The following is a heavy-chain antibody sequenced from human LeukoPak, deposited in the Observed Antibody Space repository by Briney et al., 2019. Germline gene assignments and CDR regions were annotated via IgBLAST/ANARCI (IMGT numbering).Heavy chain of an antibody. Sequence: GGSLRLSCAASGFIFSDYYMTWIRQAPGKGLEWLSYISGSGSDTNYADSVKGRFTTSRDNAKNSLYLQMNSLRAEDTAVYYCARDPGYYYGSGSALFDPWGQGTLVTVSS. CDR1: GFIFSDYY. D-gene: IGHD3-10*01. J-gene: IGHJ5*02. CDR2: ISGSGSDT. V-gene: IGHV3-11*06. CDR3: ARDPGYYYGSGSALFDP.